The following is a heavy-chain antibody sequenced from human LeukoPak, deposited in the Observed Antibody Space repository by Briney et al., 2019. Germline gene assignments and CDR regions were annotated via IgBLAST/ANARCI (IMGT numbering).Heavy chain of an antibody. V-gene: IGHV1-18*01. CDR3: ARGLGMITFGATEFDY. D-gene: IGHD3-16*01. CDR2: ISAYNGNT. CDR1: GYTFTSYG. J-gene: IGHJ4*02. Sequence: ASVKVSCKASGYTFTSYGISWVRQAPGQGLEWMGWISAYNGNTNYAQKLQGRVTMTTDTSTSTAYMELRSLRSDDTAVYYCARGLGMITFGATEFDYWGQGTLVTVSS.